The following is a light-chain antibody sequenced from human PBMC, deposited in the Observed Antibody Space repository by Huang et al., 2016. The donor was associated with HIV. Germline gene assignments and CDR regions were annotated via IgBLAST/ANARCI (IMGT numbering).Light chain of an antibody. V-gene: IGKV2D-29*01. CDR1: HDLVDDDGKIH. J-gene: IGKJ4*01. CDR3: AEASRGSLT. CDR2: DMS. Sequence: IVLTQTPLSLSVTPGQAASILCTSNHDLVDDDGKIHFSWHRQRPGQPPQLLSYDMSKRFSGVPDRFRGSGSGRRFTLKINRVEEEDVATYYCAEASRGSLTFGGGTSV.